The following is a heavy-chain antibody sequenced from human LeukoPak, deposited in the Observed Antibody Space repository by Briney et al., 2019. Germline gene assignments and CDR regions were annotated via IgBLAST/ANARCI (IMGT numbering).Heavy chain of an antibody. D-gene: IGHD6-13*01. CDR3: ARDRSSSPFFGY. V-gene: IGHV1-8*02. Sequence: ASVKVSCKASGYTFTSYDINWVRQATGQGLEWMGWMNPNSGNTGYAQKFQGRVTMTTDTSTSTAYMELRSLRSDDTAVYYCARDRSSSPFFGYWGQGTLVTVSS. CDR2: MNPNSGNT. J-gene: IGHJ4*02. CDR1: GYTFTSYD.